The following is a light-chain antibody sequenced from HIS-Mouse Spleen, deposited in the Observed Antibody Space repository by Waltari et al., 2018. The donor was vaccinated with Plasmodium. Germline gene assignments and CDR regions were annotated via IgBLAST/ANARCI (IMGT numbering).Light chain of an antibody. CDR1: SPNTGAGYA. J-gene: IGLJ3*02. CDR2: GNS. V-gene: IGLV1-40*01. CDR3: QSYDSSLSGWV. Sequence: QSVLPQPPSVSGAPGRRVPIPCTGSSPNTGAGYAVPSYQQLPGTAPKLPIYGNSNRPSGVPDRFSGSKSGTSASLAITGLQAEDEADYYCQSYDSSLSGWVFGGGTKLTVL.